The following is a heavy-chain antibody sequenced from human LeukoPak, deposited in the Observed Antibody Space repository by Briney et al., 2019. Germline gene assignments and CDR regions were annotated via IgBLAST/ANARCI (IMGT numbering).Heavy chain of an antibody. J-gene: IGHJ3*02. Sequence: PGGSLRLSCAASGFTFSSYGMHWVRQAPGKGLEWVAVISYDGSNKYYADSVKGRFTISRDNSKNTLYLQMNSLRAEDTAVYYCAKGISGWYDAFDIWGQGTMVTVSS. CDR2: ISYDGSNK. CDR3: AKGISGWYDAFDI. V-gene: IGHV3-30*18. D-gene: IGHD6-19*01. CDR1: GFTFSSYG.